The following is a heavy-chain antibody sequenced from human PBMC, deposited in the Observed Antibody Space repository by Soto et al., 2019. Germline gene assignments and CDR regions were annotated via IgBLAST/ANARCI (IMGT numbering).Heavy chain of an antibody. CDR1: GFTFSSYE. D-gene: IGHD6-13*01. Sequence: GGSLTLSCAASGFTFSSYEMNWVRQAPGKGLEWVSYISSSGSTIYYADSVKGRFTISRDNAKNSLYLQMNSLRAEDTAVYYCARGGEYSSSWPDAFDIWGQGTMVTVSS. V-gene: IGHV3-48*03. J-gene: IGHJ3*02. CDR3: ARGGEYSSSWPDAFDI. CDR2: ISSSGSTI.